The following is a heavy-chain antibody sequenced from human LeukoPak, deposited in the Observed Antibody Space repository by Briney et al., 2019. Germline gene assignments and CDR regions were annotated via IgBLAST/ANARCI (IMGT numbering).Heavy chain of an antibody. J-gene: IGHJ4*02. CDR1: GGSVSRTNW. CDR3: AREGGFCRSLDY. Sequence: SEPLSLTYGVSGGSVSRTNWRTWIPQPPGKGVEGVGEDHLDGRTNLNPSLKSRLTMSVDLSENLGSLKLTSMTAADTAVYYCAREGGFCRSLDYWGQGTLVTVSS. CDR2: DHLDGRT. V-gene: IGHV4-4*02. D-gene: IGHD3-3*01.